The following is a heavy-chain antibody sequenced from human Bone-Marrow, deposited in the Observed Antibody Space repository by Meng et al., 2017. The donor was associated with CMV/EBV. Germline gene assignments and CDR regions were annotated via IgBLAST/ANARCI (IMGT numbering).Heavy chain of an antibody. Sequence: YPFTTSSLRWLRQAPGQGLDWMGICNPSGVGPRYAQTSQCRVTMPRPTSPTTVYMERSSLGSDATAVYSFAREGGEAAAGSYYFDYWGQGTLVTVSS. CDR2: CNPSGVGP. J-gene: IGHJ4*02. CDR3: AREGGEAAAGSYYFDY. CDR1: YPFTTSS. D-gene: IGHD6-13*01. V-gene: IGHV1-46*01.